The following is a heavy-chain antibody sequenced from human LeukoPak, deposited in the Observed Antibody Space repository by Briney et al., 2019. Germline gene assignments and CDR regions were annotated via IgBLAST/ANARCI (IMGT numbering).Heavy chain of an antibody. CDR1: GLTFSSYA. J-gene: IGHJ4*02. Sequence: GGSLRLSCAASGLTFSSYAMSWVRQAPGKGLEWVSAISGSGGSTYYADSVKGRFTISRDNSKNTLYLQMNSLRAEDTAVYYPVVAATRADYWGQGTLVTVSS. CDR3: VVAATRADY. V-gene: IGHV3-23*01. D-gene: IGHD2-15*01. CDR2: ISGSGGST.